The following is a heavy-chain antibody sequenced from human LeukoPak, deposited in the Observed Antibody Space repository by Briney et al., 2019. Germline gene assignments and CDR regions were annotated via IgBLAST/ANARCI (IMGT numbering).Heavy chain of an antibody. CDR3: ARTTVDYGLIDAFDM. D-gene: IGHD4-17*01. Sequence: SETLSLTCTVSGGSIRSYYRSWIRQPPGKGLEWIGYIYYSGSTNYNPSLKSRVTLSVDTSKNQFSLNLSSVTPADTAVYYCARTTVDYGLIDAFDMWGQGTMVTVSS. V-gene: IGHV4-59*01. CDR2: IYYSGST. J-gene: IGHJ3*02. CDR1: GGSIRSYY.